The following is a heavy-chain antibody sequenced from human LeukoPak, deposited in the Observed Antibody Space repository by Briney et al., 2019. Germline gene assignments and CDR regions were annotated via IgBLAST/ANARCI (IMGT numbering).Heavy chain of an antibody. J-gene: IGHJ4*02. CDR1: GFTFSSYA. CDR2: ISNSGGST. V-gene: IGHV3-23*01. Sequence: PGGSLRLSCAASGFTFSSYAMSWVRQAPGKGLEWVSAISNSGGSTHYADSVKGRFTISRDNSRNTLYLQMNSLRAEDTAVYYCARDAARYSSDWYYDYWGQGTLVTVSS. CDR3: ARDAARYSSDWYYDY. D-gene: IGHD6-19*01.